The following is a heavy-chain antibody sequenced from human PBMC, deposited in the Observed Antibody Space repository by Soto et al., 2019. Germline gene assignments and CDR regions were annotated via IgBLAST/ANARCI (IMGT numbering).Heavy chain of an antibody. J-gene: IGHJ4*02. CDR3: ARGGPRYYYDSSGYYSDY. CDR1: GGSVSSGDYY. Sequence: QVQLQESGPGLVKPSETLSLTCTVSGGSVSSGDYYWSWIRQPPRKGLEWIGYISYSGSTNYNPSLKRRVTISVDTSKNQFSLKLTSVTAADTAVYYCARGGPRYYYDSSGYYSDYWGQGSLVTVSS. CDR2: ISYSGST. D-gene: IGHD3-22*01. V-gene: IGHV4-61*08.